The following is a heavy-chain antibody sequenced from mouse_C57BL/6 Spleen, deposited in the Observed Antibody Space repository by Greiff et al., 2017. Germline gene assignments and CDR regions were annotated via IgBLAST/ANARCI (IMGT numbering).Heavy chain of an antibody. CDR1: GYTFTSYW. Sequence: EVQLQQSGTVLARPGASVKMSCKPSGYTFTSYWMHWVKQRPGQGLAWIGAIFPGNSDTSYNQKFKGKAKLTAVTSASTAYMELSSLTNEDSAGYYGTISVPYYYAMDYWGQGTSGTVSS. V-gene: IGHV1-5*01. J-gene: IGHJ4*01. CDR3: TISVPYYYAMDY. CDR2: IFPGNSDT.